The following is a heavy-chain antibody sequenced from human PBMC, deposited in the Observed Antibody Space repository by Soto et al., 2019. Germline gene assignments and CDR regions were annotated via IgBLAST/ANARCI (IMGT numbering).Heavy chain of an antibody. CDR1: GGSISSSSYY. V-gene: IGHV4-39*06. CDR3: ARIRNDYVWGSYRSHPELYFDY. D-gene: IGHD3-16*02. J-gene: IGHJ4*02. CDR2: IHYSGGT. Sequence: SETLSLTCTVSGGSISSSSYYWGWIRQPPGKGLEWIGRIHYSGGTSYNPSLQSRVTISKDTSKNQVVLTMTNMDPVDTATYYCARIRNDYVWGSYRSHPELYFDYWGQGTLVTVSS.